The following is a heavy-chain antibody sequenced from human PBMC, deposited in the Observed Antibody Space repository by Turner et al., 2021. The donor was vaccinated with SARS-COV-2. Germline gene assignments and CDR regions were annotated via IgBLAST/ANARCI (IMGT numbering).Heavy chain of an antibody. J-gene: IGHJ2*01. Sequence: QVQLVQSEAEVRKPGSSVKVSCRASGGTFSSFNWVRQAPGQGLEWMGGIIPLPGIANYAQKFQGRVTVTADTSTSTVYMELSSLRSEDTAVYYCARPTSCGGDCYYFDLWGRGTLVTVSS. V-gene: IGHV1-69*04. CDR2: IIPLPGIA. CDR1: GGTFSS. CDR3: ARPTSCGGDCYYFDL. D-gene: IGHD2-21*02.